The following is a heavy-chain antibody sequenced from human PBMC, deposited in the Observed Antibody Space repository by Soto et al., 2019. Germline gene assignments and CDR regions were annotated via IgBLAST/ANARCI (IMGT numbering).Heavy chain of an antibody. CDR1: GFTFGDYA. CDR2: ISWNSGSI. V-gene: IGHV3-9*01. CDR3: AKSHTTSGWYVTTDY. D-gene: IGHD6-19*01. Sequence: LRLSCAASGFTFGDYAMQWVRQAPGKGLEWVSAISWNSGSIDYADSVKGRFTISRDNAKNSLYLQMNSLRAEDTVLYYCAKSHTTSGWYVTTDYWGQGTRVTVSS. J-gene: IGHJ4*02.